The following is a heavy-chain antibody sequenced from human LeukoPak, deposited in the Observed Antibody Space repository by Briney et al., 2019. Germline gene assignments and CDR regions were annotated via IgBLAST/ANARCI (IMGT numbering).Heavy chain of an antibody. J-gene: IGHJ5*02. CDR1: GYTFTSYA. Sequence: ASVKVSCKASGYTFTSYAMNWVRQAPGQGLEWMGWINTNTGNPTYAQGFTGRSVFSLDTSVSTAYLQISSLKAEDTAVYYCARDRTRLAAAIQTAINWFDPWGQGTLVTVSS. D-gene: IGHD6-13*01. V-gene: IGHV7-4-1*02. CDR2: INTNTGNP. CDR3: ARDRTRLAAAIQTAINWFDP.